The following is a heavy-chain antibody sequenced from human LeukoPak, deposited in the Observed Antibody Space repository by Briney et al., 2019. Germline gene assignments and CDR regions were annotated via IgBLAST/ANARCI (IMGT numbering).Heavy chain of an antibody. V-gene: IGHV1-2*02. CDR2: INPNSGGT. Sequence: GASVKVSCKASGYTFTGYYTHWVRQAPGQGLEWMGWINPNSGGTNYAQKFQGRVTMTRDTSISTAYMELSRLRSDDTAVYYCARDGGNDYVWGSYRYMDYWGQGTLVTVSS. D-gene: IGHD3-16*02. J-gene: IGHJ4*02. CDR1: GYTFTGYY. CDR3: ARDGGNDYVWGSYRYMDY.